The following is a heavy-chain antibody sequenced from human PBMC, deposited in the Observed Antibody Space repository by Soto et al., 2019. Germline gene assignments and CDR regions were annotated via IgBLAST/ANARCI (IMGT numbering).Heavy chain of an antibody. Sequence: EVQLVESGGGLVQPGGSLRLSCAASGFALTYYNMKWVRQAPGKGLEWVSDISSSTSATYYADSVKGRFTISRDNAKNSLYLQMSNLRAEDTAIYYCVRDSAYSFDYWGQGTLVNVSS. CDR1: GFALTYYN. J-gene: IGHJ4*02. V-gene: IGHV3-48*01. D-gene: IGHD2-21*01. CDR3: VRDSAYSFDY. CDR2: ISSSTSAT.